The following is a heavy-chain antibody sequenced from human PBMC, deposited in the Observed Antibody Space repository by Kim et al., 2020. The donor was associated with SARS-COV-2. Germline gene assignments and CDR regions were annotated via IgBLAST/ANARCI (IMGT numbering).Heavy chain of an antibody. CDR3: AKDRISTSCPGSY. CDR2: ISYDGSNK. J-gene: IGHJ4*02. Sequence: GGYLRLSCAASGFTFSSYGMHWVRQAPGKGLEWVAVISYDGSNKYYGDSVKGRFTISRDNSKNTLYLQMDSLRAEDTAVYFCAKDRISTSCPGSYWGQGTLVTFSS. D-gene: IGHD2-2*01. V-gene: IGHV3-30*18. CDR1: GFTFSSYG.